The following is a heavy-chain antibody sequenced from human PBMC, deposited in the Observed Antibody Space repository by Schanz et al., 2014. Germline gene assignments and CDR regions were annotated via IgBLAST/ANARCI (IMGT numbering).Heavy chain of an antibody. J-gene: IGHJ4*02. D-gene: IGHD1-1*01. CDR1: GFTFSSYG. V-gene: IGHV3-33*01. CDR2: IWYDENNK. CDR3: ARGTDWNLHY. Sequence: GQLAESGGGLVQPGGSLRLSCAASGFTFSSYGMHWVRQAPGKGLEWVAVIWYDENNKYYADSVKGRFTVSRDSGQNSLYLQMNSLRAGDTAVYYCARGTDWNLHYWGQGALVTVSS.